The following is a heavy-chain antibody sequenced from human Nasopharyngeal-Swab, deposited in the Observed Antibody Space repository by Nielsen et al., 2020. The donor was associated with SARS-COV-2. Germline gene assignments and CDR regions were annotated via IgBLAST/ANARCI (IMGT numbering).Heavy chain of an antibody. Sequence: GGSLRLSCAASGFTVSSTYMSWVRQAPGKGLEWVSVIYSGGSTYYADSVKGRFTISRDNSKNTLYFQMNSLRAEDTAVYYCARGGLWFGASYYFDYWGQGTLVTVSS. D-gene: IGHD3-10*01. V-gene: IGHV3-53*01. CDR3: ARGGLWFGASYYFDY. J-gene: IGHJ4*02. CDR1: GFTVSSTY. CDR2: IYSGGST.